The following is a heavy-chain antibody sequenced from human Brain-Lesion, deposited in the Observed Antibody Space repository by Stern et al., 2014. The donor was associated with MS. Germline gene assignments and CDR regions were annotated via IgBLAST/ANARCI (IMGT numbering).Heavy chain of an antibody. D-gene: IGHD2-2*01. V-gene: IGHV4-61*02. Sequence: QVQLVESGPGLVKPSQTLSLSCTVSGGSISSGGYYWSWIRQPAGKGLEWIGRHFNSGSTSYNPPLKSRVTTPIDTSKNQFSLRLNSMTAADTAVYYCARGRVVPGFQYYATDVWGQGTTVIVSS. J-gene: IGHJ6*02. CDR3: ARGRVVPGFQYYATDV. CDR2: HFNSGST. CDR1: GGSISSGGYY.